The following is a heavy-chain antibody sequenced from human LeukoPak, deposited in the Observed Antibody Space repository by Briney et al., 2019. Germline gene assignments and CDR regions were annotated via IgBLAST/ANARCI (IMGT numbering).Heavy chain of an antibody. CDR3: ARSVDTAMARTFDY. CDR1: GYTFTGYY. J-gene: IGHJ4*02. CDR2: INPNSGGT. D-gene: IGHD5-18*01. Sequence: GASVKVSCKASGYTFTGYYMHWVRQAPGQGLEWTGWINPNSGGTNYAQKFQGRVTMTRDTSISTAYMELSRLRSDDTAVYYCARSVDTAMARTFDYWGQGTLVTVSS. V-gene: IGHV1-2*02.